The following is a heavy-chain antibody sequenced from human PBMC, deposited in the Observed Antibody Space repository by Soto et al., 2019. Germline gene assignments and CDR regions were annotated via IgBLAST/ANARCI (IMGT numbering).Heavy chain of an antibody. J-gene: IGHJ4*02. Sequence: QVPLVQSGAEVKKPGASVKVSCKASGYTFTSYSISWVRQAPGQGLEWMGWISAYNGNTYHARKLQGRVTMTTDTSASTAYMELRSLRSDDTAVYYCARDVGYGLIDYWGQGTLVTVSS. CDR1: GYTFTSYS. D-gene: IGHD5-18*01. CDR3: ARDVGYGLIDY. CDR2: ISAYNGNT. V-gene: IGHV1-18*01.